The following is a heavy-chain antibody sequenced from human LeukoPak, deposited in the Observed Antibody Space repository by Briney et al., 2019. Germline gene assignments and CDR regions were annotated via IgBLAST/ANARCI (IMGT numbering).Heavy chain of an antibody. CDR2: ISWNSGSI. Sequence: PGGSLRLSCAASGFTFDDYVMHWVRQAPGKGLEWVSGISWNSGSIGYADSVKGRFTISRGNAKNSLYLQMNSLRAEDTALYYCAKGFGSSWPRGGYFDYWGQGTLVTVSS. J-gene: IGHJ4*02. CDR1: GFTFDDYV. D-gene: IGHD6-13*01. V-gene: IGHV3-9*01. CDR3: AKGFGSSWPRGGYFDY.